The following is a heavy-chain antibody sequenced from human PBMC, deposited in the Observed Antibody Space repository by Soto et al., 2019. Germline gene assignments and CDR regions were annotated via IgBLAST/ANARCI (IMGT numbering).Heavy chain of an antibody. Sequence: QVQLQESGPGLVKPSQTLSLTCTVSGGSISSGGYYWSWIRQHPGKGLEWIGYIYYSGSTYYNPSLTSRVTLSVDTSQKQFSLKLRSVTAADTAVYYCARSSQSTVTTVDYWGQGTLVTVSS. CDR3: ARSSQSTVTTVDY. D-gene: IGHD4-17*01. V-gene: IGHV4-31*03. J-gene: IGHJ4*02. CDR2: IYYSGST. CDR1: GGSISSGGYY.